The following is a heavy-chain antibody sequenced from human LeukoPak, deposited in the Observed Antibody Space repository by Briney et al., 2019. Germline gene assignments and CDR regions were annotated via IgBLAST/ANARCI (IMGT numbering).Heavy chain of an antibody. CDR3: VRDKYASGYYYLDY. CDR2: IIPILGMA. CDR1: GGTFSTYA. V-gene: IGHV1-69*10. D-gene: IGHD5-12*01. Sequence: SVKVSCKSSGGTFSTYAIIWVRQAPGQGLEWMGGIIPILGMAKYAQKFEGRVTITADKSTSTAYMELRSLTSEDTALYFCVRDKYASGYYYLDYWGQGTLVTVSS. J-gene: IGHJ4*02.